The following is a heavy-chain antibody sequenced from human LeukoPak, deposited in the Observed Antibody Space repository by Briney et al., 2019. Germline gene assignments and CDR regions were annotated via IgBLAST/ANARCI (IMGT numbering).Heavy chain of an antibody. V-gene: IGHV3-33*01. D-gene: IGHD6-6*01. Sequence: GGSLRLSCAASGFTFSSYGMHWVRQAPGKGLEWVAVIWCDGSNKYYAASVKGRFTISTDNSKNTLYPQMNSLRAEDTAVYYCASDPASPYSSLPPGYWGQGTLVTVSS. CDR1: GFTFSSYG. CDR3: ASDPASPYSSLPPGY. CDR2: IWCDGSNK. J-gene: IGHJ4*02.